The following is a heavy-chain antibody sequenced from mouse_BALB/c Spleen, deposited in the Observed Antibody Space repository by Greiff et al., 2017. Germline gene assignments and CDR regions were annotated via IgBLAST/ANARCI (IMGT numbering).Heavy chain of an antibody. CDR2: IWAGGST. V-gene: IGHV2-9*02. J-gene: IGHJ2*01. CDR3: ARDPLYYGYY. CDR1: GFSLTSYG. D-gene: IGHD1-2*01. Sequence: VQVVESGPGLVAPSQSLSITCTVSGFSLTSYGVHWVRQPPGKGLEWLGVIWAGGSTNYNSALMSRLSISKDNSKSQVFLKMNSLQTDDTAMYYCARDPLYYGYYWGQGTTLTVSS.